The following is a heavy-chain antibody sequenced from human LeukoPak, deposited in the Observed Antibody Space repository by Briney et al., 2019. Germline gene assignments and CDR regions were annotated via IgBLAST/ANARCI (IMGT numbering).Heavy chain of an antibody. CDR2: ISYDGSNK. V-gene: IGHV3-30*18. Sequence: GGSLRLYCAASGFTFSSYGMHWVRQAPGKGLEWAAVISYDGSNKYYADSVKGRFTISRDNSKNTLYLQMNSLRAEDTAVYYCAKGGLLYSSSWRNFDYWGQGTLVTVSS. CDR3: AKGGLLYSSSWRNFDY. J-gene: IGHJ4*02. D-gene: IGHD6-13*01. CDR1: GFTFSSYG.